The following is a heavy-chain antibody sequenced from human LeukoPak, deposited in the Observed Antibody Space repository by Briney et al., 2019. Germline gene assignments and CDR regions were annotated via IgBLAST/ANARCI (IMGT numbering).Heavy chain of an antibody. CDR2: INWVGDST. Sequence: GGSLRLSCAASGFTFDDYAMHWVRQAPGKGLEWVSLINWVGDSTYYADSVKGRFTISRDTSKNTLYLQMNSLRAEDTAVYYCAKDTVGLGWYFDLWGRGTLVTVSS. CDR3: AKDTVGLGWYFDL. CDR1: GFTFDDYA. J-gene: IGHJ2*01. D-gene: IGHD2-2*01. V-gene: IGHV3-43D*03.